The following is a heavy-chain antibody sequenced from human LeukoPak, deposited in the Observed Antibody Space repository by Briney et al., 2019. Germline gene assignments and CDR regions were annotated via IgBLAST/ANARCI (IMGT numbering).Heavy chain of an antibody. J-gene: IGHJ4*02. CDR3: VRGAGPLD. CDR2: VNPNTGGT. Sequence: ASVKVSCKASGYTFTGYYINWVRQAPGQAPEWVGWVNPNTGGTRYAQKFQGRVTMTRDTSITTASMELRGLTFDDTAVFYCVRGAGPLDWGQGTLVTVSS. CDR1: GYTFTGYY. V-gene: IGHV1-2*02.